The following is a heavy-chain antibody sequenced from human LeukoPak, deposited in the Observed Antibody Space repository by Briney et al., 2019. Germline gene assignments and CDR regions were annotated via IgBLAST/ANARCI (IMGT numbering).Heavy chain of an antibody. D-gene: IGHD3-22*01. J-gene: IGHJ4*02. CDR1: GFTFDDYD. V-gene: IGHV3-9*01. CDR2: ISWNSGSI. CDR3: AKDTNYYYDSSGYPDY. Sequence: GGSLRLSCAASGFTFDDYDMHWVRQAPGKGLEWVSGISWNSGSIGYADSVKGRFTISRDNAKNSLYLQMNSLRAEDTALYYCAKDTNYYYDSSGYPDYWGQGTLVTDSS.